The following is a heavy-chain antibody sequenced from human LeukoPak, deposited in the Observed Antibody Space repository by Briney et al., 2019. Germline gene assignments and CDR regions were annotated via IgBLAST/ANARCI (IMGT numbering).Heavy chain of an antibody. Sequence: GGSLRLSRAASGFTVSSNYMSWVRQAPGKGLEWVSVIYSGGSTYYADSVKGRFTISRDNSKNTLYLQMNSLRAEDTAVYYCARDCSGTSCYSPGDYWGRGTLVTVSS. CDR1: GFTVSSNY. CDR2: IYSGGST. V-gene: IGHV3-53*01. D-gene: IGHD2-2*02. CDR3: ARDCSGTSCYSPGDY. J-gene: IGHJ4*02.